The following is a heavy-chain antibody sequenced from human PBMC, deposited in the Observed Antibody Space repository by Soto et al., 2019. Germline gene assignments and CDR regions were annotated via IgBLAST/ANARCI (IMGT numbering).Heavy chain of an antibody. D-gene: IGHD3-16*01. V-gene: IGHV4-59*01. CDR2: IYYSGST. J-gene: IGHJ3*02. CDR1: GGSISSYY. CDR3: ARAFYIWGSYAKKTNDAFDI. Sequence: SETLSLTCTVSGGSISSYYWSWIRQPPGKGLEWIGYIYYSGSTNYNPSLKSRVTISVDTSKNQFSLKLSSVTAADTAVYYCARAFYIWGSYAKKTNDAFDIWGQGTMVTVSS.